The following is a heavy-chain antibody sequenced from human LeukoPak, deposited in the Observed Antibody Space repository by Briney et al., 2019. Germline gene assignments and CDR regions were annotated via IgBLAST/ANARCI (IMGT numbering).Heavy chain of an antibody. V-gene: IGHV4-4*07. CDR1: GGSISTYY. D-gene: IGHD2-21*02. CDR2: LYASGTA. Sequence: RTSETLSLTCTVSGGSISTYYWSWIRKSAGKGLEWIGRLYASGTANYNPSLQGRVTLALDTSKKQFSLKLTSVTAADTAVYYCARGVTFDYWGQGAPVTVSS. J-gene: IGHJ4*02. CDR3: ARGVTFDY.